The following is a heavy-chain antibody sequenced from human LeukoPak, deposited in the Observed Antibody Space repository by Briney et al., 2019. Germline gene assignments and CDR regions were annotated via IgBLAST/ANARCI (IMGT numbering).Heavy chain of an antibody. CDR1: GYSMNSGYY. J-gene: IGHJ4*02. CDR3: ARLDNSAWDFDY. V-gene: IGHV4-38-2*01. CDR2: MYHSGTT. D-gene: IGHD6-19*01. Sequence: PSETLSLTCAVSGYSMNSGYYWGWIRQTPGKGLEWIGSMYHSGTTFYNPSLKSRVTISIDTSKNHLSLRLGSVTAADTAVYYWARLDNSAWDFDYWGQGTLVTVSS.